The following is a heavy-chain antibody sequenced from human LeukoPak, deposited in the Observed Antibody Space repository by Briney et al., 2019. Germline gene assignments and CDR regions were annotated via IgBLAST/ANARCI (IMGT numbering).Heavy chain of an antibody. Sequence: ALVKVSCKASGYTFTGYGISWVRQAPGQGLEWMGWISAYNGNTNYAQKLQGRVTMTTDTSTSTAYMELRSLRSDDTAVYYCARVEPQDDAFDIWGQGTMVTVSS. V-gene: IGHV1-18*01. J-gene: IGHJ3*02. CDR2: ISAYNGNT. CDR1: GYTFTGYG. D-gene: IGHD1-14*01. CDR3: ARVEPQDDAFDI.